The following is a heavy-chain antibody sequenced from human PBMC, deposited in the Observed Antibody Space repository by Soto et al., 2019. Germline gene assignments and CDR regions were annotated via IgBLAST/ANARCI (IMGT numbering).Heavy chain of an antibody. CDR2: IYHSGST. CDR3: ARRHIAVAGTFDY. Sequence: PSETLSLTCAVSGHSISSGFYYWGWIRQPPGKGLEWIGSIYHSGSTYYNPSLKSRVTISVDTSKNQFSLKLSSVTAADTAVYYCARRHIAVAGTFDYWGQGTLVTVSS. J-gene: IGHJ4*02. V-gene: IGHV4-38-2*01. D-gene: IGHD6-19*01. CDR1: GHSISSGFYY.